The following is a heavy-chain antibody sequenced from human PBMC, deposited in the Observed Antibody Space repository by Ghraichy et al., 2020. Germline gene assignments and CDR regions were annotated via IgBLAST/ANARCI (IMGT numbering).Heavy chain of an antibody. J-gene: IGHJ4*02. V-gene: IGHV3-74*01. D-gene: IGHD5-12*01. CDR1: GFTFSSYW. CDR2: INSDGSSI. Sequence: LSLTCAASGFTFSSYWMHWVRQAPGKGLVWVSRINSDGSSISHADSVRGRFTISRDNAKNTLYLQMKSLRAEDTAVYYCARGGGWLRTDYWGQGTLVTVSS. CDR3: ARGGGWLRTDY.